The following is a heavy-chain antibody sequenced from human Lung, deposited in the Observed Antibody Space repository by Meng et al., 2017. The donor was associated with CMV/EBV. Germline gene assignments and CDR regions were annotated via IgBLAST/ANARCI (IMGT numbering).Heavy chain of an antibody. D-gene: IGHD3-16*01. Sequence: GXSXKIXCAASGFRFDDYGMHWVRQTPGKGLEWVAFIRHDGTNKFYGASVKGRFTISRDNSKSTVYLQMNSLRPEETALYYCAKDLLLFGGPNAYFDQVGQGKXVTVSS. V-gene: IGHV3-30*02. CDR1: GFRFDDYG. CDR2: IRHDGTNK. CDR3: AKDLLLFGGPNAYFDQ. J-gene: IGHJ4*02.